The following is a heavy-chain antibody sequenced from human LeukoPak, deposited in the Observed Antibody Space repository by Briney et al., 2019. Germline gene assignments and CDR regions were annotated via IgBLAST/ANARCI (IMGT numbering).Heavy chain of an antibody. CDR1: GYTFTSYD. D-gene: IGHD1-26*01. CDR2: MNPNTGNT. CDR3: ARGVGATISYYHYYIDV. Sequence: ASVKVSCTASGYTFTSYDINWVRQATGQGLEWMGWMNPNTGNTGYAQKFQGRVTITRNTSISTVYMELSSLRSEDTAVYYCARGVGATISYYHYYIDVWGKGTTVTVSS. V-gene: IGHV1-8*03. J-gene: IGHJ6*03.